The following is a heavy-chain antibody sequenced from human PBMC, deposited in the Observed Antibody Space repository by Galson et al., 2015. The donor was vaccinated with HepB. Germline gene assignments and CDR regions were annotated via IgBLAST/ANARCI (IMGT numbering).Heavy chain of an antibody. CDR1: GDSVSSNSAA. J-gene: IGHJ4*02. CDR3: ARMVGGSRDY. V-gene: IGHV6-1*01. D-gene: IGHD1-26*01. CDR2: TYYRSKWYN. Sequence: CAISGDSVSSNSAAWNWIRQSPSRGLEWLGRTYYRSKWYNGYAVSVKGRITINPDTSKNQFSLQLKSVTPEATGVYYCARMVGGSRDYWGQGTLVTVSS.